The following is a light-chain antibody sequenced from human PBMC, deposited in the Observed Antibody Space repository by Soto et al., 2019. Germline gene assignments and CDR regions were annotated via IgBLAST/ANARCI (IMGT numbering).Light chain of an antibody. CDR3: SSLTTSSTWV. J-gene: IGLJ3*02. V-gene: IGLV2-14*03. CDR2: DVN. CDR1: SSDVGAYNY. Sequence: HSALTQPASVSGSPGQSITISCTGTSSDVGAYNYVSWYQQYPGKAPKLMIYDVNNRPSGISNRFSGSKSGNTASLIISGLQAEDEADYHCSSLTTSSTWVFGGGTKLTVL.